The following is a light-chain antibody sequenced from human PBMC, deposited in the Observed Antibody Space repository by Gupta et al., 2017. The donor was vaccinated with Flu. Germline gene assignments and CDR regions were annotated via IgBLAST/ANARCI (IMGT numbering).Light chain of an antibody. V-gene: IGLV5-37*01. CDR3: MIWPTNAYAV. CDR2: YYSGSDK. Sequence: TLPRNINVGDYNIYWYQQKPGSPPRYLLYYYSGSDKVRGSGVPSRFSGSKDASANAGILLISGLQSEDEADYYCMIWPTNAYAVFGGGTQLTVL. J-gene: IGLJ7*01. CDR1: RNINVGDYN.